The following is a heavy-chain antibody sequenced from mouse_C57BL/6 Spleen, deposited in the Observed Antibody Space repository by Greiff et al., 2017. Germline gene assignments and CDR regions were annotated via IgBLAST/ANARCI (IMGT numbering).Heavy chain of an antibody. CDR2: ISDGGSYT. CDR3: ARKSNYAYFDY. CDR1: GYTFSSYA. V-gene: IGHV5-4*01. D-gene: IGHD2-5*01. Sequence: EVHLVESGGGLVKPGGSLKLSCAASGYTFSSYAMSWVRQTPEKRLEWVATISDGGSYTYYPDNVKGRFTISRDNAKNNLYVQLSHLKSEDTAMXLCARKSNYAYFDYWGQGTTLTVSS. J-gene: IGHJ2*01.